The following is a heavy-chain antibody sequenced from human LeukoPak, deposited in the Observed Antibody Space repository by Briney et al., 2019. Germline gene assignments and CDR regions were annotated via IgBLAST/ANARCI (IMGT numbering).Heavy chain of an antibody. CDR1: GYTFTSHG. CDR2: ISAYNGNT. CDR3: ARVMITFGGVSCFDY. V-gene: IGHV1-18*01. Sequence: GASVKVSCKASGYTFTSHGINWLRQAPGQGLEWMGWISAYNGNTNYAQKLQGRVTMTTDTSTSTAYMELRSLRSDDTAVYYCARVMITFGGVSCFDYWGQGTLVTVSS. D-gene: IGHD3-16*01. J-gene: IGHJ4*02.